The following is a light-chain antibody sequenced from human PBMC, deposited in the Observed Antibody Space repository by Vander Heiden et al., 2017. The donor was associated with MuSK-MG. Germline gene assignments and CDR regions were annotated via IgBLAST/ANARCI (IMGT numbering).Light chain of an antibody. V-gene: IGLV1-40*01. CDR1: SSNIGAGSD. CDR2: GNS. CDR3: QSYDSSLSLYV. J-gene: IGLJ1*01. Sequence: QSVLTQPPSVSGAPGQRVTISCPGSSSNIGAGSDVHWYQQLPGTAPNLLIYGNSNRPSGVPDRFSGSKSGTSASLAITGLQAEDEADYYCQSYDSSLSLYVFGSGTKVTVL.